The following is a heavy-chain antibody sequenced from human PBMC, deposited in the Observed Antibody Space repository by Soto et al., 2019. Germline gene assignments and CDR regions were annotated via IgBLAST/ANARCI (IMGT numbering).Heavy chain of an antibody. Sequence: QVQLVESGGGLVKPGGSLRLSCAASGFTFSDYYMSWIRQAPGKGLEWVSYISSSSSYTNYADSVKGRFTISRDNAKNXXYLQMNSLRAEDTAVYYCARDMFDCSGGSCYSGDYWGQGTLVTVSS. D-gene: IGHD2-15*01. J-gene: IGHJ4*02. CDR3: ARDMFDCSGGSCYSGDY. V-gene: IGHV3-11*05. CDR1: GFTFSDYY. CDR2: ISSSSSYT.